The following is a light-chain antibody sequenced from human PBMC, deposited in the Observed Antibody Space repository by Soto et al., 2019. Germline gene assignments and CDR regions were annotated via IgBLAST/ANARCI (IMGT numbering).Light chain of an antibody. CDR3: QQYKNWPPLT. J-gene: IGKJ4*01. CDR1: QSVSSK. CDR2: GAS. Sequence: EIVVTQSPATRSVSPGERATLSCRASQSVSSKLAWYQQKPGQAPRLLISGASTRATGIPARFSGSVSGTEFTLTISSLQSEDFAVYYCQQYKNWPPLTFGGGTKVDIK. V-gene: IGKV3-15*01.